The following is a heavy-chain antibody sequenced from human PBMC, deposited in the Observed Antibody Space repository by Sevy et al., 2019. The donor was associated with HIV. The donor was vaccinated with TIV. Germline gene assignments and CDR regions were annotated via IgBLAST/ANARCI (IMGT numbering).Heavy chain of an antibody. D-gene: IGHD5-12*01. CDR2: IKHSGST. V-gene: IGHV4-34*01. J-gene: IGHJ4*02. CDR3: ARVTMDRDGYNYMDY. Sequence: SETLSLTCAVYGGSFSGYYWNWIRQPPGKGLEWIEEIKHSGSTDYNPSLKSRVTISVDTSKNQFSLKLKSVTAADTAVYYCARVTMDRDGYNYMDYWGQGTLVTVSS. CDR1: GGSFSGYY.